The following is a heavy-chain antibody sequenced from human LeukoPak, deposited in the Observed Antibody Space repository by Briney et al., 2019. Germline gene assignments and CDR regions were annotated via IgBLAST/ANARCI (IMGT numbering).Heavy chain of an antibody. V-gene: IGHV4-61*08. D-gene: IGHD3-10*01. CDR1: GGSVGSAGYY. CDR2: IYYSGST. J-gene: IGHJ5*02. CDR3: ARATRAGVRGVFEP. Sequence: SETLSLTCTVSGGSVGSAGYYWSWIRQPPGKGLEWIGYIYYSGSTNYNPSLKSRVTISVDTSKNQFSLKLSSVTAADTAVYYCARATRAGVRGVFEPWGQGTLVTVSS.